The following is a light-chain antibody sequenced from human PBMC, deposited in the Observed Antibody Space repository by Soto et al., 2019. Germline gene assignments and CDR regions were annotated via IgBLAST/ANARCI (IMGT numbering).Light chain of an antibody. J-gene: IGKJ4*01. CDR2: TAS. Sequence: QLSHFPPSLSSSVGGRVTITCRARQGISSFSAWYQQPPQKAPQLLISTASMFQSGAPSRFSGSGSGTDFTLTISSLQPEDFATYYWQQLNTYLLTFGGGTKVDI. V-gene: IGKV1-9*01. CDR3: QQLNTYLLT. CDR1: QGISSF.